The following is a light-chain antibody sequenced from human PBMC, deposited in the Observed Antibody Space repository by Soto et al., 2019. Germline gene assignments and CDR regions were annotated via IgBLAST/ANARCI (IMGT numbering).Light chain of an antibody. CDR2: YDS. CDR3: QVYCGPTDQDV. V-gene: IGLV3-21*01. CDR1: NIGSKR. J-gene: IGLJ1*01. Sequence: SSELTQPPSVSVAPEKTARLTCRGDNIGSKRVHWYRQKPGQAPVLVSYYDSDRPSGIPERFSGSNSGNTATLTINRVEAGDEPDHFCQVYCGPTDQDVFGTG.